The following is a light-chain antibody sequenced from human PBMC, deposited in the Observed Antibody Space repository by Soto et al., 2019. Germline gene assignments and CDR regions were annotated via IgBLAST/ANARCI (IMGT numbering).Light chain of an antibody. CDR1: QSVSTN. Sequence: EIVLTHSPGTLSLSPGERATLSCRSSQSVSTNLAWYQQKPGQAPRLLIYGASTRATGIPARFSGSGSGTEITLTISSLQSEDFAVYYCQQYNNWPPWTFGQGTKVDIK. J-gene: IGKJ1*01. CDR3: QQYNNWPPWT. CDR2: GAS. V-gene: IGKV3-15*01.